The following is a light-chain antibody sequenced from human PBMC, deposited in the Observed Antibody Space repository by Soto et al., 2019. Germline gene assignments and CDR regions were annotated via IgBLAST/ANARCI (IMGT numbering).Light chain of an antibody. J-gene: IGKJ5*01. Sequence: EIVLTQSPGTLSLSPGERATLSCRASQSVSSSYLGWYQQKPGQAPSLLIYGASTRATGIPDRFSGSGSGTHFTLTISRLEPGDFAVYYCQHFGGTTFTFGQGTRLEIK. CDR2: GAS. CDR1: QSVSSSY. V-gene: IGKV3-20*01. CDR3: QHFGGTTFT.